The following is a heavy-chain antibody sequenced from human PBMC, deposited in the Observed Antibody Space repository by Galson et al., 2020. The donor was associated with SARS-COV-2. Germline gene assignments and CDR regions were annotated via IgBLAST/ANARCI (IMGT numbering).Heavy chain of an antibody. CDR1: GFKFDDHA. Sequence: GGSLRLSCATSGFKFDDHAMHWVRQPPGKGLEWVAGINWNSERIGYADSVRGRFVISRDNAKNSLYLQMNSLRIEDTALYFCAQDIVAGAGRGYDYYGMDVWGRGTTVTVSS. CDR2: INWNSERI. CDR3: AQDIVAGAGRGYDYYGMDV. V-gene: IGHV3-9*01. D-gene: IGHD6-19*01. J-gene: IGHJ6*02.